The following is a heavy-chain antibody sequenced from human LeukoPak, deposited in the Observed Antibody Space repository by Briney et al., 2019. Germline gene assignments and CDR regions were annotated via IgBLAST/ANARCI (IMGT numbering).Heavy chain of an antibody. CDR3: ARAGNTRFDY. Sequence: GGSLRLSCAASGFTFSSLAMSWVRQAPGKGLEWVSGISGRDGSTYYADSVKGRFTISRDNSKNTLYLQMNSLRAEDTAVYYCARAGNTRFDYWGQGALVTVSS. J-gene: IGHJ4*02. CDR1: GFTFSSLA. CDR2: ISGRDGST. D-gene: IGHD2/OR15-2a*01. V-gene: IGHV3-23*01.